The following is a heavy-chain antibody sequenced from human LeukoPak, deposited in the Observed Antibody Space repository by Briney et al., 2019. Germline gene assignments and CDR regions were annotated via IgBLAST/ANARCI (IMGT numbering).Heavy chain of an antibody. CDR1: GFPFSSYW. CDR2: VNRDGSET. V-gene: IGHV3-7*03. Sequence: GGSLRLSCVASGFPFSSYWMTWVRQAPGKGPEWVANVNRDGSETYYLDSVKGRFTISKDNAKNSLYLQMNSLRAEDTALYHCARNNGMDVWGQGTTVIVSS. CDR3: ARNNGMDV. J-gene: IGHJ6*02.